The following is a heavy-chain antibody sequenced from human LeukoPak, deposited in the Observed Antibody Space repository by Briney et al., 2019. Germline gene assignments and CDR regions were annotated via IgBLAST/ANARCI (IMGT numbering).Heavy chain of an antibody. J-gene: IGHJ3*02. D-gene: IGHD1-1*01. CDR2: ISGGGGAT. V-gene: IGHV3-23*01. Sequence: GGSLRLSCAASRFTFIGYAMSWVRQAPGKGLEWVSAISGGGGATFYADSVKGRFTISRDNSKNTLYLQMNGLRAEDTAVYYCAKDRRGNAPRGDFDNWGQGTMVTVSS. CDR1: RFTFIGYA. CDR3: AKDRRGNAPRGDFDN.